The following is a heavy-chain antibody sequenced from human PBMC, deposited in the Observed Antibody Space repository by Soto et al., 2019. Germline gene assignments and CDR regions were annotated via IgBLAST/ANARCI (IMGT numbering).Heavy chain of an antibody. V-gene: IGHV3-49*03. Sequence: GGSLRLSCTASGFTFGDYAMSWFRQAPGKGLEWVGFIRSKAYGGTTEYAASVKGRFTISRDDSKSIAYLQMNSLKTEDTAVYFCARAGYGHGLDIWGQGTMVTVSS. D-gene: IGHD5-12*01. CDR2: IRSKAYGGTT. CDR1: GFTFGDYA. J-gene: IGHJ3*02. CDR3: ARAGYGHGLDI.